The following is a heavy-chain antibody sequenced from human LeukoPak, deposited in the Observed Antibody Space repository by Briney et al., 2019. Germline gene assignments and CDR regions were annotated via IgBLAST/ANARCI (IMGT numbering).Heavy chain of an antibody. CDR3: ARTTVTTAFHI. D-gene: IGHD4-17*01. CDR2: IYWDDDK. CDR1: GFSLSTSGVG. J-gene: IGHJ3*02. V-gene: IGHV2-5*02. Sequence: SGPTLVKPPQTLTLTCTFSGFSLSTSGVGVGWIRQPPGKALEWLALIYWDDDKRYSPSLKSRLTITKDTSKNQVVLTMTNMDPVDTATYYCARTTVTTAFHIWGQGTTVTVSS.